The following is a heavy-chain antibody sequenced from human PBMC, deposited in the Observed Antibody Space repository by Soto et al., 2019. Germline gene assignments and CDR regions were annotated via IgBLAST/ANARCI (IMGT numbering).Heavy chain of an antibody. D-gene: IGHD6-6*01. V-gene: IGHV1-2*04. CDR3: AREYSSSQDAFDI. CDR1: GYTFTGYY. CDR2: INPNSGGT. Sequence: ASVKVSCKASGYTFTGYYMHWVRQAPGQGLEWMGWINPNSGGTNYAQKFQGWVTMTRDTSISTAYMELSRLRSDDTVVYYCAREYSSSQDAFDIWGQGTMVTVSS. J-gene: IGHJ3*02.